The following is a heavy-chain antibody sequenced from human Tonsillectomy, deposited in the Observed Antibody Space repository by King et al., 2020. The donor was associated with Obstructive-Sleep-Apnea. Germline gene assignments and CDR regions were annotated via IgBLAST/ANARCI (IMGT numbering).Heavy chain of an antibody. CDR1: GGSVSNYF. J-gene: IGHJ6*02. V-gene: IGHV4-59*02. CDR2: VFYSGSA. CDR3: ARDISHCYGWGGFGLDV. D-gene: IGHD3-10*01. Sequence: QLQESGPGLVKPSETLSLTCTVSGGSVSNYFWNWVRQPPGKGLEWIGYVFYSGSANYNSSLKSRVTISIDTSRNQFSLKLSSVTAADTAVYYCARDISHCYGWGGFGLDVWGQGTTVTVSS.